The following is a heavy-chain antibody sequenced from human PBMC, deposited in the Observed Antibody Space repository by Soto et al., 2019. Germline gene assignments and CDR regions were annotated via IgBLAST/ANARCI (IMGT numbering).Heavy chain of an antibody. CDR3: ASGRDAYKVRY. CDR2: IYYTGNT. D-gene: IGHD1-1*01. Sequence: QVQLQESGPGLVKPSQTLSLTCTVSGGSISSGGTGSYWTWIRQLPGKGLEWIGYIYYTGNTYYNPSLKSRPTISIDTSENLFSLKLTSVTAADTAVYFCASGRDAYKVRYWGQGTLVTVSS. V-gene: IGHV4-31*03. CDR1: GGSISSGGTGSY. J-gene: IGHJ4*02.